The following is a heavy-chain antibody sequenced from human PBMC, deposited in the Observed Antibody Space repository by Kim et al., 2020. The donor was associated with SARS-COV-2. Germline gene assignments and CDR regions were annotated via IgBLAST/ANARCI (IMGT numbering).Heavy chain of an antibody. CDR1: GGSISSSNW. Sequence: SVTLSLTCAVSGGSISSSNWWSWVRQPPGKGLEWIGEIYHSGSTNYNPSLKSRVTISVDKAKNQFSLKLSSVTAADTAVYYCARVNSGGWYGYYYYGMDVWGQGTTVTVSS. J-gene: IGHJ6*02. CDR3: ARVNSGGWYGYYYYGMDV. CDR2: IYHSGST. D-gene: IGHD6-19*01. V-gene: IGHV4-4*02.